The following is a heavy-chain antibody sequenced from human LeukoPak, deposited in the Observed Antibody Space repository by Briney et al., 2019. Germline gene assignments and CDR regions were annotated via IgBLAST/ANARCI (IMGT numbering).Heavy chain of an antibody. J-gene: IGHJ5*02. CDR2: IYTSGST. CDR3: ARDWFQGWEPRVWFDP. CDR1: GGSISSYY. D-gene: IGHD1-26*01. Sequence: SETLSLTCTVSGGSISSYYWSWIRQPAGKGLEWIGRIYTSGSTNYNPSLKSRVTMSVDTSKNQFSLKLSSVTAADTAVYYCARDWFQGWEPRVWFDPWGQGTLVTVSS. V-gene: IGHV4-4*07.